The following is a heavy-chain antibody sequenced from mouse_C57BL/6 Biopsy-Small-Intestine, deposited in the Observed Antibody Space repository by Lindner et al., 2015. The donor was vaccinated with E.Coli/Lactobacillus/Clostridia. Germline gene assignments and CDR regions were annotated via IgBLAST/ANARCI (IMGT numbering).Heavy chain of an antibody. J-gene: IGHJ3*01. CDR1: GYVFTNYL. CDR2: INPGSGGI. Sequence: VQLQESGAELERPGTSVKVSCKASGYVFTNYLIQWVKQRPGQGLEWIGVINPGSGGITYNEKFKGKATLTADKSSNTAYMQLNSLTSEDTAVYYCAPGFTYWGQGTLVTVST. CDR3: APGFTY. V-gene: IGHV1-54*01.